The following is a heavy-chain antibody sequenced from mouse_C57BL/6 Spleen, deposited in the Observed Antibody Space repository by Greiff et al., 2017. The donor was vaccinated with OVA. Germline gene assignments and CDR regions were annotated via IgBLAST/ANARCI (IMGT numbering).Heavy chain of an antibody. Sequence: VQLQQPGAELVKPGASVKVSCKASGYTFTSYWITWVKQRPGQGLEWIGDIYPGSGSTNYNEKFKSKATLTVDTSSSTAYMQLSSLTSEDSAVYYCARRLTGYAMDYWGQGTSVTVSS. J-gene: IGHJ4*01. CDR2: IYPGSGST. CDR3: ARRLTGYAMDY. V-gene: IGHV1-55*01. CDR1: GYTFTSYW. D-gene: IGHD4-1*01.